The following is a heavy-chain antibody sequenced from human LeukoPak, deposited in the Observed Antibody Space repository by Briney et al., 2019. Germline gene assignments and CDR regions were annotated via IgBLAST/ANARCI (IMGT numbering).Heavy chain of an antibody. D-gene: IGHD3-10*01. CDR2: ISSGSDTI. V-gene: IGHV3-48*01. CDR1: GFTFSSYS. J-gene: IGHJ3*01. Sequence: GGSLRLSCAASGFTFSSYSMNWVRQAPGKGLEWLSHISSGSDTIYYADSVKGRFTISRDNAKNSLYLQMNRLRVDDTAVYYCARGSSEVLLWFGESPNWGQGTMVTVSS. CDR3: ARGSSEVLLWFGESPN.